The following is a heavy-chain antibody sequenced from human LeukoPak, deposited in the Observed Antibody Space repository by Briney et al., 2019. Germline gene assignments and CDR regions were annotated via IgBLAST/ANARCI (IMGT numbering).Heavy chain of an antibody. CDR2: ISGSTGST. CDR1: GFPFSSDA. V-gene: IGHV3-23*01. D-gene: IGHD3-22*01. CDR3: ATGSGYYYDH. J-gene: IGHJ4*02. Sequence: GGSLRLSCAGSGFPFSSDAMNWVRQAPGKGLEWVASISGSTGSTQYADSVKGRFTVSRDNSKNTLYLQMSSLRAEDTAVYYCATGSGYYYDHWGQGTLGTVSS.